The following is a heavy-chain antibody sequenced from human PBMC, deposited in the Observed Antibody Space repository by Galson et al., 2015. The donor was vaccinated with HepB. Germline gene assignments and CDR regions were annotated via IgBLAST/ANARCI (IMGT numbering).Heavy chain of an antibody. Sequence: SLRLSCAASGFTLSSHSFNWVRQAPGKGLEWVAYIDRRGEIMNYAASVKGRVTISRDNANHALYLQMTSLRDDDTGIYYCARENCAGDCFGAFTLWGQGTVVTVSS. CDR1: GFTLSSHS. CDR3: ARENCAGDCFGAFTL. V-gene: IGHV3-48*02. D-gene: IGHD2-21*02. CDR2: IDRRGEIM. J-gene: IGHJ3*01.